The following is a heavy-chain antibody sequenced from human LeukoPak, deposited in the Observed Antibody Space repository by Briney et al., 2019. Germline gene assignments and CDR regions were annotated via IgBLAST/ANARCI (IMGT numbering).Heavy chain of an antibody. CDR1: GGTFISYA. CDR3: ARRRDGYNYEFDY. J-gene: IGHJ4*02. CDR2: IIPIFGTA. V-gene: IGHV1-69*06. Sequence: VASVTVSCKASGGTFISYAISWVRQAPGQGLEWMGRIIPIFGTANYAQKFQGRVTITADKSTSTAYMELSSLRSEDTAVYYCARRRDGYNYEFDYWGQGTLVTVSS. D-gene: IGHD5-24*01.